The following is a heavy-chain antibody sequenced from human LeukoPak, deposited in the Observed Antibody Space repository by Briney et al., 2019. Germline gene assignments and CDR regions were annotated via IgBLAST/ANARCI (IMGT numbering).Heavy chain of an antibody. J-gene: IGHJ4*02. CDR2: FDPEDGET. CDR1: GYTLTELS. V-gene: IGHV1-24*01. CDR3: ARVGYSGYDDRGSFDY. Sequence: ASVKVSCKVSGYTLTELSMHWVRQAPGKGLEWMGGFDPEDGETIYAQKFQGRVTMTEDTSTDTAYMELSSLRSEDTAMYYCARVGYSGYDDRGSFDYWGQGTLVTVSS. D-gene: IGHD5-12*01.